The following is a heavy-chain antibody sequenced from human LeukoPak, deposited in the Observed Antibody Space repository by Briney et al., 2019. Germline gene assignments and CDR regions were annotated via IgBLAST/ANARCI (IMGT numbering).Heavy chain of an antibody. V-gene: IGHV1-46*01. CDR1: GYTFTSYH. Sequence: ASVKVSCKASGYTFTSYHIHWVRQAPGQGLEWMGIINPSGDSAIYAQNFQGRVTMTRDTSTSTVYMELSSLRSEDTAVYYCARGLGSGNYHGYWGQGTLVTVSS. CDR3: ARGLGSGNYHGY. CDR2: INPSGDSA. D-gene: IGHD1-26*01. J-gene: IGHJ4*02.